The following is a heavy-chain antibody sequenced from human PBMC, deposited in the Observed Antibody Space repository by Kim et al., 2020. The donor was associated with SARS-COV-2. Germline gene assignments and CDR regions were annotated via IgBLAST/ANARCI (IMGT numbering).Heavy chain of an antibody. J-gene: IGHJ4*02. CDR2: I. Sequence: IYYEESVRDRFTISRANDKNSLYLQMNSLRAEETAVYYCARGPNYSPFDYWGQGTLVTVSS. V-gene: IGHV3-48*03. CDR3: ARGPNYSPFDY. D-gene: IGHD4-4*01.